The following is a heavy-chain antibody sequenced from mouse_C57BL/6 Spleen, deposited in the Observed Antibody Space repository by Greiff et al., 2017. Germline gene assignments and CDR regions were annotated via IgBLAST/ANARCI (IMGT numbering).Heavy chain of an antibody. CDR3: ARENWGFWYFDV. D-gene: IGHD3-1*01. Sequence: EVKLMESGGGLVKPGGSLKLSCAASGFTFSDYGMHWVRQAPEKGLEWVAYISSGSSTIYYADTVKGRFTISIDNAKNTLFLPMTSLRSEDTAMCYCARENWGFWYFDVWGTGTTVTVSS. J-gene: IGHJ1*03. CDR1: GFTFSDYG. CDR2: ISSGSSTI. V-gene: IGHV5-17*01.